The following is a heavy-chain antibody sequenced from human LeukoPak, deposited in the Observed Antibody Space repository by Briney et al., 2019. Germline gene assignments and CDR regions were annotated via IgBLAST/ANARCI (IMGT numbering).Heavy chain of an antibody. CDR1: GYTFTSYG. Sequence: ASVKVCCKASGYTFTSYGISWVRQAPGQGLEWMGWISAYNGNTNYAQKLQGRVTMTTDTSTSTAYMELRSLRSDDTAVYYCARERRNYYDSSGYYRYFDYWGQGTLVTVSS. CDR2: ISAYNGNT. D-gene: IGHD3-22*01. V-gene: IGHV1-18*01. J-gene: IGHJ4*02. CDR3: ARERRNYYDSSGYYRYFDY.